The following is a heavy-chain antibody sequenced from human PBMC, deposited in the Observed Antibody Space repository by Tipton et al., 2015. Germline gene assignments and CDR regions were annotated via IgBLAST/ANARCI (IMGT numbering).Heavy chain of an antibody. D-gene: IGHD6-19*01. CDR2: IYSSGTT. V-gene: IGHV4-39*02. CDR1: GGSISRSTYY. CDR3: AREVAAQTEYFDY. Sequence: TLSLTCSVSGGSISRSTYYWAWIRQAPGKRLEWIGSIYSSGTTYFNPSLKSRVTISVDTSKNLFSLNLRSVTAADTAVYYCAREVAAQTEYFDYWGQGTQFSVSS. J-gene: IGHJ4*02.